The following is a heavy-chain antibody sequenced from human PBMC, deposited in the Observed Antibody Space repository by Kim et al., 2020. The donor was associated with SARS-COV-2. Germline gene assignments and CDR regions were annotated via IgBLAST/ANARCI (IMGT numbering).Heavy chain of an antibody. D-gene: IGHD3-3*01. J-gene: IGHJ3*02. CDR1: GYIFKNYA. Sequence: ASVKVSCKASGYIFKNYAMNWLRQAPGQGLEWMGWISAYTGDTSYAETFQGRLTLTRDASTSTFHMELRSLRSDDTAVYFCARESAILGALDIWGQGTMV. CDR3: ARESAILGALDI. V-gene: IGHV1-18*01. CDR2: ISAYTGDT.